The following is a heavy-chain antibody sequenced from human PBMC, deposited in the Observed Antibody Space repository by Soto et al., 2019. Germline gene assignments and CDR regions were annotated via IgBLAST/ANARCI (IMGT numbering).Heavy chain of an antibody. D-gene: IGHD2-15*01. CDR3: AYLPCSGGSCYWFSYSGMDV. Sequence: QITLKESGPTLVKPTQTLTLTCTFSGFSLSTSGVGVAWIRQPPGKALEWLALIYWADDKRYRPSLETRLTITNDTSKDQVVLTMTNMDSVDTATYYCAYLPCSGGSCYWFSYSGMDVWGQGTTVTVSS. CDR2: IYWADDK. V-gene: IGHV2-5*02. CDR1: GFSLSTSGVG. J-gene: IGHJ6*02.